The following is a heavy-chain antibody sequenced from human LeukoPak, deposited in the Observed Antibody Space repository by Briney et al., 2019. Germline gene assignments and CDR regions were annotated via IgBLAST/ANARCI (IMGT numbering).Heavy chain of an antibody. CDR1: GGSFSGYH. J-gene: IGHJ6*03. CDR3: ARGNRGVMLYYYYMDV. Sequence: SETLSLTCAVHGGSFSGYHWNWIRQSPEKGLEWIGEINDRGHTNYNPSLKSRVTISVDTSKKQFSLRLSSVTAADTAVYYCARGNRGVMLYYYYMDVWGKGTTVTVSS. D-gene: IGHD3-16*01. CDR2: INDRGHT. V-gene: IGHV4-34*01.